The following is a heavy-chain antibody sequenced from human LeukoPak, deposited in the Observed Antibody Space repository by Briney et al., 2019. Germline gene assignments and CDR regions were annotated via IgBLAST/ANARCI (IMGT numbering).Heavy chain of an antibody. CDR2: ISSSSSYI. CDR3: ARVNKVGPFDY. V-gene: IGHV3-21*01. J-gene: IGHJ4*02. CDR1: GFTFSSYS. Sequence: GGSLRLSCAASGFTFSSYSMNWVRQAPGKGLEWVSSISSSSSYIYYADSVKGRFTISRDNAKNSLYLQMNSLRVEDTAVYYCARVNKVGPFDYWGQGTLVTVSS.